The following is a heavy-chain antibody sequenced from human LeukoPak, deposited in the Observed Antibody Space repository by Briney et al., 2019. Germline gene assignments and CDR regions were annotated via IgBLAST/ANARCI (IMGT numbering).Heavy chain of an antibody. CDR1: GGSFSGYY. J-gene: IGHJ4*02. CDR3: ARGCSGGNPSYFDY. D-gene: IGHD4-23*01. Sequence: SETLSLTCAVYGGSFSGYYWSWIRQPPGKGPEWIGEINHSGSTNYNPSLKSRVTISVDTSKNQFSLKLSSVTAADTAVYYCARGCSGGNPSYFDYWGQGTLVTVSS. V-gene: IGHV4-34*01. CDR2: INHSGST.